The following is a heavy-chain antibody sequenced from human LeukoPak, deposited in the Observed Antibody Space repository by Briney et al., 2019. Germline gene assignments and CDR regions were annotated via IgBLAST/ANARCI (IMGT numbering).Heavy chain of an antibody. D-gene: IGHD1-26*01. CDR3: ARDSGSPKGSCAY. J-gene: IGHJ4*02. CDR2: ISSSSSYI. V-gene: IGHV3-21*01. CDR1: GFTFSSYS. Sequence: PGGSLRLSCAASGFTFSSYSMNWVRQAPGKGLEWVSSISSSSSYIYYADSVKGRFTISRDNAKYSLYLQMNSLRAEDTAVYYCARDSGSPKGSCAYWGQGTLVTVSS.